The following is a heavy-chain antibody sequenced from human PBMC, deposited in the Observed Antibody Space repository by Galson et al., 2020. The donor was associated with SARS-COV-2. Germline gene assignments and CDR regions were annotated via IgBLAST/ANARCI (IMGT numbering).Heavy chain of an antibody. CDR3: AREFGRGMDV. CDR2: ISYDGSNK. D-gene: IGHD3-16*01. V-gene: IGHV3-30-3*01. Sequence: TGGSLRLSCAASGFTFSSYAMHWVRQAPGKGLEWVAVISYDGSNKYYADSVKGRFTISRDNSKNTLYLQMNSLRAEDTAVYYCAREFGRGMDVWGQVTTVTVSS. J-gene: IGHJ6*02. CDR1: GFTFSSYA.